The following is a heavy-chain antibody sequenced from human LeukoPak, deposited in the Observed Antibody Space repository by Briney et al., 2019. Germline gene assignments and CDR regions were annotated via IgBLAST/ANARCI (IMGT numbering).Heavy chain of an antibody. CDR2: IKQDGSEK. D-gene: IGHD6-19*01. Sequence: GGSLRLSCAASGFTFSSYWMSWVRQAPGKGLEWVANIKQDGSEKYYVDSVKGRFTISRDNAKNSLYLQMNSLRAEDTAVYYCARVKPGIAVAGSGYFDYWGQGTLVTVSS. CDR3: ARVKPGIAVAGSGYFDY. CDR1: GFTFSSYW. J-gene: IGHJ4*02. V-gene: IGHV3-7*01.